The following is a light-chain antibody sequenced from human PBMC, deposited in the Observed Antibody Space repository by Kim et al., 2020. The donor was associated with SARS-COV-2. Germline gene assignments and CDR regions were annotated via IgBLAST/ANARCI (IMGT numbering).Light chain of an antibody. J-gene: IGLJ1*01. CDR2: YYR. CDR1: NMGGHS. Sequence: AAGTTARITCGGNNMGGHSVHWYQQKPGQAPVLVMYYYRDRPSGIPERFSGSKSANTATLTISRVEAGDEADYYCQVWDTVTDHYVFGTGTKVTVL. V-gene: IGLV3-21*01. CDR3: QVWDTVTDHYV.